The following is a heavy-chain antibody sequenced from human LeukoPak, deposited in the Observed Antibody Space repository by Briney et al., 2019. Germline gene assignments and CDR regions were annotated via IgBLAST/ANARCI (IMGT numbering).Heavy chain of an antibody. CDR2: ISWDGGST. Sequence: GGSLRLSCAATGFTFSSYWMSWVRQAPGKGPEWVSLISWDGGSTYYADSVKGRFTISRDNSKNSLYLQMNSLRAEDTALYYCAKDKDVAGYTAYEIGAFDYWGQGTLVTVSS. J-gene: IGHJ4*02. D-gene: IGHD5-12*01. V-gene: IGHV3-43D*03. CDR3: AKDKDVAGYTAYEIGAFDY. CDR1: GFTFSSYW.